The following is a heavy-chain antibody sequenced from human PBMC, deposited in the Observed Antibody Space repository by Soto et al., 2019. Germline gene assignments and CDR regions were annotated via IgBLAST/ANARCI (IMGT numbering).Heavy chain of an antibody. CDR3: GREVARRDEYYGIDV. D-gene: IGHD2-21*01. J-gene: IGHJ6*02. CDR2: IVPLFGTA. V-gene: IGHV1-69*06. Sequence: QVQLVQSGAEVKKPGSSVKLSCKASGGSFGNYVITWVRQAPGQGLEWMGGIVPLFGTANYQQKYRDRVLLSAEKSTSTAYLELSSLSSEDTAVHYCGREVARRDEYYGIDVWGQGTTVTVSS. CDR1: GGSFGNYV.